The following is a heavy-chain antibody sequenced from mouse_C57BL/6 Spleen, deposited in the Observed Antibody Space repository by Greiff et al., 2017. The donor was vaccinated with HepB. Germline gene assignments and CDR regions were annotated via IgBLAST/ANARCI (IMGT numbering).Heavy chain of an antibody. CDR2: IYPRSGNT. CDR1: GYTFTSYG. CDR3: ARSGGFMVTTGWFAY. D-gene: IGHD2-2*01. Sequence: VQLQQSGAELARPGASVKLSCKASGYTFTSYGISWVKQRTGQGLEWIGEIYPRSGNTYYNEKFKGKATLTADKSSRTAYMELRSLTSEDSAVYFCARSGGFMVTTGWFAYWGQGALVTVSA. J-gene: IGHJ3*01. V-gene: IGHV1-81*01.